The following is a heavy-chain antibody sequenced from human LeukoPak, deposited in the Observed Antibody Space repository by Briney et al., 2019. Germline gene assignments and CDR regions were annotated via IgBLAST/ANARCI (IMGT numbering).Heavy chain of an antibody. J-gene: IGHJ4*02. Sequence: TGGSLRLSCAASGFTFSRYDMYWVRQAPGKGLEWVAFIWSDGNKKYYADSVKGRYTISRDNSRNTVNLQMNSLTSEDTAVYYCAKLLLETGGVGEECDYWGQGTLITVSS. CDR3: AKLLLETGGVGEECDY. V-gene: IGHV3-30*02. CDR2: IWSDGNKK. CDR1: GFTFSRYD. D-gene: IGHD2-8*02.